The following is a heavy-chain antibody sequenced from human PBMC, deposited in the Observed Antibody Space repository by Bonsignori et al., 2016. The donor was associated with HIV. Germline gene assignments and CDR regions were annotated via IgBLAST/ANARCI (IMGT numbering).Heavy chain of an antibody. Sequence: WVRQAPGQGLEWMGIINPSGGSTSYAQKFQGRVTMTRDTSTSTVYMELSSLRSEDTAVYYCARVDSGWTADFDYWGQGTLVTVSS. D-gene: IGHD5-12*01. CDR3: ARVDSGWTADFDY. J-gene: IGHJ4*02. CDR2: INPSGGST. V-gene: IGHV1-46*01.